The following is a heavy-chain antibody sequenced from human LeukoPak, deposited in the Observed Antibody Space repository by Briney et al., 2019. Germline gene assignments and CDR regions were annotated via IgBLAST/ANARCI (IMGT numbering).Heavy chain of an antibody. CDR1: GFTFSSYW. Sequence: GGSLRLSCAASGFTFSSYWMSWVRQAPGKGLEWVANIKQDGSEKYYVDSVKGRFTISRDNAKNSLYLQMNSLRAEDTAVYYCARDAPFAQGYSGYAEFDYWGQGTLVTVSS. CDR2: IKQDGSEK. V-gene: IGHV3-7*03. D-gene: IGHD5-12*01. J-gene: IGHJ4*02. CDR3: ARDAPFAQGYSGYAEFDY.